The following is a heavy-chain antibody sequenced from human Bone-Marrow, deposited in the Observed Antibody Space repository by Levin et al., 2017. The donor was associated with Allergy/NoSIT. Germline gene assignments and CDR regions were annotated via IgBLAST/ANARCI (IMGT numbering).Heavy chain of an antibody. J-gene: IGHJ4*02. CDR3: AKEVAAAGIEQWLVEIITYFDY. D-gene: IGHD6-13*01. Sequence: PGGSLRLSCAASGFTFSSYGMHWVRQAPGKGLEWVAVISYDGSNKYYADSVKGRFTISRDNSKNTLYLQMNSLRAEDTAVYYCAKEVAAAGIEQWLVEIITYFDYWGQGTLVTVSS. CDR2: ISYDGSNK. V-gene: IGHV3-30*18. CDR1: GFTFSSYG.